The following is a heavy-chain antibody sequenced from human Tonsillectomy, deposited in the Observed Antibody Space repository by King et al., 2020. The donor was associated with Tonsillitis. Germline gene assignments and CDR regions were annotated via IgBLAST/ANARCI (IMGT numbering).Heavy chain of an antibody. J-gene: IGHJ2*01. D-gene: IGHD3-22*01. V-gene: IGHV3-53*04. CDR1: GFTVSTNY. CDR2: IYSGDNK. Sequence: VQLVESGGGLVQPGGSLRLSCAASGFTVSTNYMSWVRQAPGKGLEWVSVIYSGDNKSYADSVKGRFTISRYNPKNTLYLQMNSPRVEDTAVYYCARDAYDSRSSVDSYWYFDLWGRGTLVTVSS. CDR3: ARDAYDSRSSVDSYWYFDL.